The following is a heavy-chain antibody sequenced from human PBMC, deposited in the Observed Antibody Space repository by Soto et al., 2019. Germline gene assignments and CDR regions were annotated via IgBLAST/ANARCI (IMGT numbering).Heavy chain of an antibody. Sequence: QVQLQESGPGLVKPSQTLTLTCTVSGGSISSGGYYWSWIRQHPGKGLEWIGYIYYSGSTYYNPSLKSRVTISVDTSKNQFSLKLSSVTAADTAVYYCARDRRTGSYPATFDYWGQGTLVTVSS. CDR1: GGSISSGGYY. CDR3: ARDRRTGSYPATFDY. CDR2: IYYSGST. D-gene: IGHD1-26*01. J-gene: IGHJ4*02. V-gene: IGHV4-31*03.